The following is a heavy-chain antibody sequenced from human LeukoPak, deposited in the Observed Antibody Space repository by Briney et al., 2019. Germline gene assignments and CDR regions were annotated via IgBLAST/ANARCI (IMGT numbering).Heavy chain of an antibody. CDR1: GFTFSSYA. CDR3: AKESGGSYYFDY. V-gene: IGHV3-23*01. J-gene: IGHJ4*02. CDR2: ISGSGSST. D-gene: IGHD1-26*01. Sequence: PVGSLRLSCAASGFTFSSYAMSWVRQAPGKGLEWVSAISGSGSSTYYADSVKGRFTISRDNSKNTLYLQMNSLRAEDTAVYYCAKESGGSYYFDYWGQGTLVTVSS.